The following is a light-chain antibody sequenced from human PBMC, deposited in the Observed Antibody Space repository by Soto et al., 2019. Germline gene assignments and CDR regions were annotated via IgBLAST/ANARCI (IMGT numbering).Light chain of an antibody. Sequence: PGERATLSWRASQSVSSFLAWYQQKPGQAPRLLMYGASSRATGVPDRFSGWGSGTDFTLTISSLQSEDFAVYYCQQYNNLPPWTFGQGTKVDI. CDR3: QQYNNLPPWT. J-gene: IGKJ1*01. CDR1: QSVSSF. V-gene: IGKV3D-15*01. CDR2: GAS.